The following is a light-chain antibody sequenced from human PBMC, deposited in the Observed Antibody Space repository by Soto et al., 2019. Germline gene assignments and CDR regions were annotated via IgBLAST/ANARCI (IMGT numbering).Light chain of an antibody. CDR1: QSVSSN. CDR3: QQYGYSPIT. J-gene: IGKJ5*01. CDR2: GVS. Sequence: GMKLSLAAVSVTQRERATLSCRASQSVSSNLAWYQQKPGQAPRLLIHGVSIRATGIPDRFSGSGSGTDFILTISRLEPEDFAVYYCQQYGYSPITFGQVARLE. V-gene: IGKV3D-15*01.